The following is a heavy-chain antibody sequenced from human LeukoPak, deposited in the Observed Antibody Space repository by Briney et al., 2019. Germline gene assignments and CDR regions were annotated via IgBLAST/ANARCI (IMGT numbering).Heavy chain of an antibody. V-gene: IGHV4-59*12. CDR3: ARTLYDSGGYYSYGAFDV. CDR2: IYYSGST. Sequence: PSETLSLTCTVSGGSISNKYWSWIRQPPGKGLEWIGYIYYSGSTDYNPSLKSRVTILVDTSKDQFSLMLSSVTAADTAVYYCARTLYDSGGYYSYGAFDVWGQGTMVTVSS. D-gene: IGHD3-22*01. J-gene: IGHJ3*01. CDR1: GGSISNKY.